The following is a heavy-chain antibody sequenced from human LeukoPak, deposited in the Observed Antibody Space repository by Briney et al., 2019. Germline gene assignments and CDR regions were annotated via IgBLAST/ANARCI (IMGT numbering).Heavy chain of an antibody. J-gene: IGHJ4*02. CDR1: GFTFSSYE. CDR2: ISSSSSYI. D-gene: IGHD6-19*01. CDR3: ARGLGSSGWRNFDY. V-gene: IGHV3-21*01. Sequence: PGGSLRLSCAASGFTFSSYEMNWVRQAPGKGLEWVSSISSSSSYIYYADSVKGRFTISRDNAKNSLYLQMNSLRAEDTAVYYCARGLGSSGWRNFDYWGQGTLVTVSS.